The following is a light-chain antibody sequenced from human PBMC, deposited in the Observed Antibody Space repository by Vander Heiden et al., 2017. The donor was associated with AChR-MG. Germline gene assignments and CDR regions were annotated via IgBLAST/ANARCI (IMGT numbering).Light chain of an antibody. CDR1: QSVSSTY. Sequence: EIVLTQSPGTLSSSPGERTTLSCKTSQSVSSTYLAWYQQRPGQAPRLLIYGASNRATGIPDRFRGSGSGTDFNLTISRLEPEDFALYYCHQEDRTPWTFGQGTKVEIK. J-gene: IGKJ1*01. V-gene: IGKV3-20*01. CDR3: HQEDRTPWT. CDR2: GAS.